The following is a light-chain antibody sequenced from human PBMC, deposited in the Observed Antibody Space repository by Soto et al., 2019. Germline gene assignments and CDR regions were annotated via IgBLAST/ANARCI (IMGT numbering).Light chain of an antibody. CDR1: QDIKKN. Sequence: DIQMTQSPAPLSGSVADRVTITCQASQDIKKNVNWYQQTKGKVPKVLIYDASTLETGVPSRFSGSGSETEFTLTISRLQSEDIETYFCQQFHDLPITFGQGTRLEIK. V-gene: IGKV1-33*01. CDR2: DAS. J-gene: IGKJ5*01. CDR3: QQFHDLPIT.